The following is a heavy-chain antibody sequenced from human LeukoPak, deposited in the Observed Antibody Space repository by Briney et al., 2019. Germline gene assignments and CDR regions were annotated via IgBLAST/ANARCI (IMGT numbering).Heavy chain of an antibody. CDR3: AKRIHYDSSGYYGAPFDY. CDR1: GFTFSNSA. J-gene: IGHJ4*02. D-gene: IGHD3-22*01. CDR2: ISGSSGST. V-gene: IGHV3-23*01. Sequence: GGSLRLSCAASGFTFSNSAMSWVRQAPGKGLEWVSAISGSSGSTYYADSVKGRFTISRDNSKNTLYLQMNSLRAEDTAVYYCAKRIHYDSSGYYGAPFDYWGQGTLVTVSS.